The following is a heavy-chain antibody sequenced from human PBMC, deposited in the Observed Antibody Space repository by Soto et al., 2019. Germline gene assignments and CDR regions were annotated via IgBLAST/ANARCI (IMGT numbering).Heavy chain of an antibody. Sequence: EVQLVESGGGLVQPGGSRRLSFAASGLIFSDYHMDWVRQAPGKGWEWVGRIRRKANSYTTEYAASVKGRFTISRDDSKNSLYLQMNSLKSEDTAVYYCAMLGGWSGGSSGMDVWGQGTTVTVSS. CDR3: AMLGGWSGGSSGMDV. D-gene: IGHD6-19*01. V-gene: IGHV3-72*01. CDR2: IRRKANSYTT. CDR1: GLIFSDYH. J-gene: IGHJ6*02.